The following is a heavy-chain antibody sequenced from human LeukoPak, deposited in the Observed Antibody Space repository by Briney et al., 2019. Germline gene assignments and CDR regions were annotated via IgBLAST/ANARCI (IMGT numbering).Heavy chain of an antibody. V-gene: IGHV3-66*01. CDR2: IYSGGST. D-gene: IGHD6-13*01. J-gene: IGHJ4*02. Sequence: PGGSLRLSCAASGFTVSSNYMSWVRQAPGKGLEGVSVIYSGGSTYYADSVKGRFTISRDNSKNTLYLQMNSLRAEDTAVYYCARGDSSSWYQFFDYWGQGTLVTVSS. CDR1: GFTVSSNY. CDR3: ARGDSSSWYQFFDY.